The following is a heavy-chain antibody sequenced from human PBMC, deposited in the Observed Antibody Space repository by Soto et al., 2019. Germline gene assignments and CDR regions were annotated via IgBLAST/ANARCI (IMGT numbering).Heavy chain of an antibody. V-gene: IGHV3-33*01. Sequence: QVQLVESGGGVVQPGRSLRLSCAASGFTFSSYGMHWVRQAPGKGLEWVAVIWYDGSNKYYADSVKGRFTISRDNSKKTLYLQMSSLRAEDTAVYYCARDRTLKSTVPTTYYYYPMGVWGKGTTVTASS. D-gene: IGHD4-17*01. J-gene: IGHJ6*03. CDR2: IWYDGSNK. CDR1: GFTFSSYG. CDR3: ARDRTLKSTVPTTYYYYPMGV.